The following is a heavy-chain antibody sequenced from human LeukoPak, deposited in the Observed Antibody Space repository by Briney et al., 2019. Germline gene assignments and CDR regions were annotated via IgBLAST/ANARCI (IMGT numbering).Heavy chain of an antibody. Sequence: SGPTLVKRTQTLTLTCTFSGFSLSTRGVGVGWIRQPPGKALEWLALIYWDDDKRYSPSLQSRLTIIKDTSKNQVVLTMTNMDPVDTATYYCARSSLSSILGAVAAFGYWGQGTLVTVSS. J-gene: IGHJ4*02. V-gene: IGHV2-5*02. CDR3: ARSSLSSILGAVAAFGY. CDR2: IYWDDDK. CDR1: GFSLSTRGVG. D-gene: IGHD6-19*01.